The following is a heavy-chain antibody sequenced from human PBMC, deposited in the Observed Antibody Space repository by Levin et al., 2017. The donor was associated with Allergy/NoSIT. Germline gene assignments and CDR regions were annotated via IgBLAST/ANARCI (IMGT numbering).Heavy chain of an antibody. CDR1: GGSLSGYY. CDR3: AREVTVTTVVTSPFDY. CDR2: INHSGST. Sequence: SETLSLTCAVYGGSLSGYYWSWIRQPPGKGLEWIGEINHSGSTNYNPSLKSRVTMSLDTSNNQFSLKLNSVTAADMAVYYCAREVTVTTVVTSPFDYSGQGTLVTVS. J-gene: IGHJ4*02. D-gene: IGHD4-23*01. V-gene: IGHV4-34*01.